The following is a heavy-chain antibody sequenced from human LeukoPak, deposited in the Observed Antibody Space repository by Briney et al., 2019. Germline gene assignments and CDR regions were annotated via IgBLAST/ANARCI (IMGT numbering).Heavy chain of an antibody. V-gene: IGHV4-39*07. CDR3: AREKQQLISYYYYYMDV. D-gene: IGHD6-13*01. CDR1: GGSISSSSYY. CDR2: IYYSGST. Sequence: SETLSLTCTVSGGSISSSSYYWGWIRQPPGKGLEWIGSIYYSGSTYYNPSLKSRVTISVDTSKNQFSLKLSSVTAADTAAYYCAREKQQLISYYYYYMDVWGKGTTVTVSS. J-gene: IGHJ6*03.